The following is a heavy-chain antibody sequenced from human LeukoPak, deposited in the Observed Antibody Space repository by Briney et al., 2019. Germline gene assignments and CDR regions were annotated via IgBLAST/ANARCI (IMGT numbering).Heavy chain of an antibody. CDR2: IWYDGSNE. Sequence: GGSLRLSCAASGFTFSSYGMHWVRQAPAKGLEWGAIIWYDGSNEYYADSVKGRFTISRDNSKNTLYLQMNSLRAEDTAVYYCARALWPYYFDYWGQGTLVTVSS. V-gene: IGHV3-33*01. D-gene: IGHD2-21*01. CDR1: GFTFSSYG. J-gene: IGHJ4*02. CDR3: ARALWPYYFDY.